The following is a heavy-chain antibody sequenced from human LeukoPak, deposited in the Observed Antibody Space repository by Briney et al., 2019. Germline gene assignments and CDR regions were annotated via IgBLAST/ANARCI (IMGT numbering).Heavy chain of an antibody. J-gene: IGHJ6*02. Sequence: GGSLRLSCAASGFTFSSYDMHWVRRPTGRGLEWVSAIGSDGETYYAGSVKGRFTISRENAKQSLYLQMNSLRVGDTAVYYCARASGWGMDVRGQGTTVTVSS. V-gene: IGHV3-13*04. CDR2: IGSDGET. CDR3: ARASGWGMDV. D-gene: IGHD3-10*01. CDR1: GFTFSSYD.